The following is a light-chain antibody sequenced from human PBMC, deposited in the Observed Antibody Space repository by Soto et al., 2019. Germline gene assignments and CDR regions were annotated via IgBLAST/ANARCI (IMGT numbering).Light chain of an antibody. CDR2: VAS. J-gene: IGKJ4*01. CDR1: QDISSY. V-gene: IGKV1-8*01. Sequence: AIRMTQSPSSLSASPGDRVTITCRASQDISSYLAWYQQKPGKAPNLLIYVASTLQSGVTSRFSGSGSGTDFTLTISRLQSEDFATYYCQQYYEFPLTCGGGTKVQIK. CDR3: QQYYEFPLT.